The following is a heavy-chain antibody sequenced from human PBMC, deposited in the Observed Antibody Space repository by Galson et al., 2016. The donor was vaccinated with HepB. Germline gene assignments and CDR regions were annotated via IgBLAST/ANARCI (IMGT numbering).Heavy chain of an antibody. J-gene: IGHJ2*01. CDR3: ARENPGSVFAL. CDR2: ISYSGSS. V-gene: IGHV4-59*12. CDR1: RDSFRNS. D-gene: IGHD3-10*01. Sequence: SETLSLTCTVSRDSFRNSWSWIRQPPGKGLEWIGFISYSGSSNYNPSLESRLTMSLDTSKNHVSLILSSVTAADTAVYYCARENPGSVFALWGRGTLVTVSS.